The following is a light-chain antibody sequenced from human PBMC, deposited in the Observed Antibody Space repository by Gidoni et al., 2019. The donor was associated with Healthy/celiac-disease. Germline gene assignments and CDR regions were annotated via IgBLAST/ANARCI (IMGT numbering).Light chain of an antibody. J-gene: IGKJ1*01. CDR2: GAS. Sequence: EIVMTQSPATLSVSPGERATLSCRASQSVSSNLAWYQQKPGQAPRLLIYGASTRATGIPARFSGSGSGTEFTLNISSLQSEDFAVYYCQQYNNWPWTFGQXTKVEIK. CDR3: QQYNNWPWT. V-gene: IGKV3-15*01. CDR1: QSVSSN.